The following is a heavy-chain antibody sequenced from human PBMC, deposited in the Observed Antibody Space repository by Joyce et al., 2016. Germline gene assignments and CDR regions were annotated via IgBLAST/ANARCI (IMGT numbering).Heavy chain of an antibody. D-gene: IGHD6-19*01. Sequence: VQLVESGGGLIQPGGSLRLSCAASGFSFNSYWRHWVRQPPGKAPVWVSRLSHGGSGATYADSVRGRFTISRDNDKNTLYLEMNTLRDEDTAVYYCVAGFYYWGQGTMVTVS. CDR3: VAGFYY. CDR2: LSHGGSGA. CDR1: GFSFNSYW. V-gene: IGHV3-74*01. J-gene: IGHJ4*02.